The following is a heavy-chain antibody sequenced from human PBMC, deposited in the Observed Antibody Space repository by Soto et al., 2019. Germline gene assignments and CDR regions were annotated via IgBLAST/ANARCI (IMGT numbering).Heavy chain of an antibody. CDR1: GYTFTSYG. J-gene: IGHJ4*02. CDR3: VRGGQNGYYYSRAMVDY. CDR2: ISAYNGNT. D-gene: IGHD3-22*01. Sequence: QVQLVQSGDEVKKPGASVKVSCKASGYTFTSYGLSWVRQAPGQRVEWMGWISAYNGNTNYAEKLQGRVTMTTDTSTSTAYMELRSLRSDDTAVYYCVRGGQNGYYYSRAMVDYWGQGTLVTVSS. V-gene: IGHV1-18*01.